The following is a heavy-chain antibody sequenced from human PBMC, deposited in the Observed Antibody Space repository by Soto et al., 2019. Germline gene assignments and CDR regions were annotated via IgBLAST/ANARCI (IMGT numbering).Heavy chain of an antibody. Sequence: GESLKISCKGSGYSFTSYWIGWVRQMPGKGLEWMGIIYPGDSDTRYSPSFQGQVTISADKSISTAYLQWSSLKASDTAMYYCARTATGYCSGGSCYSNYYYYMEVWGKGTTVTVSS. CDR2: IYPGDSDT. CDR3: ARTATGYCSGGSCYSNYYYYMEV. D-gene: IGHD2-15*01. CDR1: GYSFTSYW. J-gene: IGHJ6*03. V-gene: IGHV5-51*01.